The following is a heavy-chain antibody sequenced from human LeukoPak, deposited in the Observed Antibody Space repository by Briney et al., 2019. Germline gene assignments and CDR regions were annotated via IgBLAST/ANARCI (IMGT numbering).Heavy chain of an antibody. D-gene: IGHD2-2*01. CDR1: GGSFSDYF. J-gene: IGHJ6*02. Sequence: SETLPLTCAVYGGSFSDYFWGWIRQPPGKWLEWIGEINHSGRTYYNPSLKSRVTISVDTSKNQFSLNLSSVAAADTAVYYCARDVVVVPAAIHYGMDVWGQGTTVTVSS. CDR3: ARDVVVVPAAIHYGMDV. V-gene: IGHV4-34*01. CDR2: INHSGRT.